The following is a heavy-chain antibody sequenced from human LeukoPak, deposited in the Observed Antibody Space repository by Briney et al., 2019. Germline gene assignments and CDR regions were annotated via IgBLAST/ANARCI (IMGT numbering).Heavy chain of an antibody. CDR2: IYSGGST. J-gene: IGHJ4*02. V-gene: IGHV3-53*01. CDR3: AGRNTS. D-gene: IGHD3-22*01. CDR1: GLAVSSTY. Sequence: PGGSLRLSCAASGLAVSSTYMSWVRQAPGKGLEWISIIYSGGSTYYADSVKGRFTISRDNSKNTVFLQMNSLRAEDTAVYYCAGRNTSGGQGTLVTVSS.